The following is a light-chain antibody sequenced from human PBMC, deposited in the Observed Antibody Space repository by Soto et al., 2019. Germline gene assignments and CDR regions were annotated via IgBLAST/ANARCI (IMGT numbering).Light chain of an antibody. CDR3: HQYGTFPYA. Sequence: IALTQSPGTLSLSPGERATLSCRASQRVSSNYVAWYQHKPGQAPRLLIHGASIRATGIPDRFSGSGSGTDFTLTISRLEPEDVAVYYCHQYGTFPYAFGQGTKLQIK. J-gene: IGKJ2*01. CDR2: GAS. CDR1: QRVSSNY. V-gene: IGKV3-20*01.